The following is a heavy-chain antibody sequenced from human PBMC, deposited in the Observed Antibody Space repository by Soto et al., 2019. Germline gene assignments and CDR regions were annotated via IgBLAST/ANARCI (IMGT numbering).Heavy chain of an antibody. CDR3: ARDLVRAAGPDY. CDR1: GFTFSSYG. CDR2: IWYDGSNK. V-gene: IGHV3-33*01. Sequence: VQLVESGGGVVQPGRSLRLSCAASGFTFSSYGMHWVRQAPGKGLEWVAVIWYDGSNKYYADSVKGRFTISRDNSKNTLYLQMNSLRAEDTAVYYCARDLVRAAGPDYWGQGTLVTVSS. J-gene: IGHJ4*02. D-gene: IGHD6-13*01.